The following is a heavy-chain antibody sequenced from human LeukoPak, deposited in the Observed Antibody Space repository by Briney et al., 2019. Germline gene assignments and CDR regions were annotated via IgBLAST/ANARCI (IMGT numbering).Heavy chain of an antibody. V-gene: IGHV4-59*01. J-gene: IGHJ3*02. CDR1: GGSISSYY. CDR2: IYYSGST. D-gene: IGHD4-17*01. Sequence: PSETLSLTCTVSGGSISSYYWSWIRQPPGNGLEWIGYIYYSGSTNYNPSLKSRVTTSVDTSKNQFSLKLSSVTAADTAVYYCARFKGNYGDYPDAFDIWGQGTMVTVSS. CDR3: ARFKGNYGDYPDAFDI.